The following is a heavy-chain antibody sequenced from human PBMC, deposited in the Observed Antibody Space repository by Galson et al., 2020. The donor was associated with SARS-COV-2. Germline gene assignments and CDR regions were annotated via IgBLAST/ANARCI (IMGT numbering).Heavy chain of an antibody. J-gene: IGHJ4*02. D-gene: IGHD2-15*01. Sequence: GGSLRLSCAASGLTFSSYAMSWVRQAPGTGLEWVSIISGSGGDTYYADSVKGRFTISRDNTKNTLFLQMNSLRAEDTAVYYCAKGLGCSGGSCYGGFDYWGQGTLVTVSS. V-gene: IGHV3-23*01. CDR3: AKGLGCSGGSCYGGFDY. CDR1: GLTFSSYA. CDR2: ISGSGGDT.